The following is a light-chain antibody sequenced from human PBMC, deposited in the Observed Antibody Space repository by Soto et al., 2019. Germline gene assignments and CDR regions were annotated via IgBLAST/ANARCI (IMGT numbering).Light chain of an antibody. V-gene: IGKV1-5*01. CDR1: QSISSW. CDR2: DAS. CDR3: QQYNNFWT. J-gene: IGKJ1*01. Sequence: DIQMTKSPSALSASVGDRVTITCRASQSISSWLAWYQQKPGKAPRLLIYDASYLEREVPSRFSGSGSGTDFTLTISDLQPDDVGTYYCQQYNNFWTFGPGTKVEI.